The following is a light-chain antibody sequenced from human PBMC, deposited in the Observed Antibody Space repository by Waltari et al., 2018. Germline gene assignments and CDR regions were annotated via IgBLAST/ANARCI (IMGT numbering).Light chain of an antibody. V-gene: IGKV3-20*01. CDR1: QTVSSYY. J-gene: IGKJ1*01. Sequence: EIVLTQSPGTLSLSPGERATLSCRASQTVSSYYLAWYQQKPGLAPSLLIYGASARAPGTAYRFSGSGSGTDFTLTISRLEPEDVAVYYCQQFGNTLWTFGQGTRIEIK. CDR2: GAS. CDR3: QQFGNTLWT.